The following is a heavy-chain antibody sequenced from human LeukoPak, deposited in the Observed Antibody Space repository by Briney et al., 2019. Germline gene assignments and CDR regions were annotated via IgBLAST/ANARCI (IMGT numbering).Heavy chain of an antibody. D-gene: IGHD1-26*01. Sequence: PGGSLRLSCAAFGFTFSSYTMTWVRQAPGKGLEWVSSISRSGDYIFYADSVRGRFTIPRDNAKNSLYLQMTSLRAEDTAVYYCAKDRLVGGSDRHPLDYRGQGTLVTVSS. CDR1: GFTFSSYT. CDR3: AKDRLVGGSDRHPLDY. V-gene: IGHV3-21*01. J-gene: IGHJ4*02. CDR2: ISRSGDYI.